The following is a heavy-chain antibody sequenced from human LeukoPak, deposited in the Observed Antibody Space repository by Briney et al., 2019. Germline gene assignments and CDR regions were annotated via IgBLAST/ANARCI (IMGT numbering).Heavy chain of an antibody. CDR1: GLTFSKYA. J-gene: IGHJ4*02. Sequence: TGGSLRLSCAASGLTFSKYALTWVRQAPGKGLEWVSTITDVGDIFYTYSVRGRFTISRDNSKNTVYMQMDGLRAEDTAVYYCTRDRGGSPTDVFDYWGQGTLVTVSS. CDR3: TRDRGGSPTDVFDY. V-gene: IGHV3-23*01. D-gene: IGHD2-15*01. CDR2: ITDVGDI.